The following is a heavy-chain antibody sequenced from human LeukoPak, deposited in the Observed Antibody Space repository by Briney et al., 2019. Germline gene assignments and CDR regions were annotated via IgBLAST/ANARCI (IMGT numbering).Heavy chain of an antibody. J-gene: IGHJ4*02. V-gene: IGHV3-48*03. CDR1: GFTFSSYE. CDR3: ARGWISDSFDY. D-gene: IGHD5-12*01. Sequence: GRSLRLSCAASGFTFSSYEMNWVRQAPGKGLEWVSYISSSGSNIYYADSVKGRFTISRDNAKNSLYLQMNSLRAEDAAVYYCARGWISDSFDYWGQGTLVTVSS. CDR2: ISSSGSNI.